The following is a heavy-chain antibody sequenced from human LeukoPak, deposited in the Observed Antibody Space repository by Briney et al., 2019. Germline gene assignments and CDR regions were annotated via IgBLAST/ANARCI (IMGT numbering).Heavy chain of an antibody. J-gene: IGHJ3*02. Sequence: ASVKVSCKASGYTFTSYGISWVRQAPGQGLEWMGWISAYNGNTNYAQKLQGRVTMTTDTSTSTAYMELRSLRSDDTAVYYCARISSAMPNDAFDIWGQGTMVTVSS. CDR3: ARISSAMPNDAFDI. CDR1: GYTFTSYG. CDR2: ISAYNGNT. V-gene: IGHV1-18*01. D-gene: IGHD2-2*01.